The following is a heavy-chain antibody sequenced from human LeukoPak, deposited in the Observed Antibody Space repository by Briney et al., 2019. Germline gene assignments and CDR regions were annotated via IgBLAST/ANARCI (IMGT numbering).Heavy chain of an antibody. Sequence: PSETLSLICAVYGGSSSGYYWSWIRQPPGKGLEWIGEINHSGSTNYNPSLKSRVAISVDTSKNQFSLKLSSVTAADTAVYYCARVNIVATITEDYWGQGTLVTVSS. V-gene: IGHV4-34*01. CDR3: ARVNIVATITEDY. D-gene: IGHD5-12*01. CDR2: INHSGST. CDR1: GGSSSGYY. J-gene: IGHJ4*02.